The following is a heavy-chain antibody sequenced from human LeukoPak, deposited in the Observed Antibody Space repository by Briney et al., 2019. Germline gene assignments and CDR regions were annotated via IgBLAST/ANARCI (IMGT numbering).Heavy chain of an antibody. CDR3: AREVMGGPYYYYGMDV. J-gene: IGHJ6*02. V-gene: IGHV4-34*01. CDR1: GGSFSGYY. CDR2: INHSGSA. Sequence: SETLSLTCAVSGGSFSGYYWTWIRQPPGKGLEWIGEINHSGSANYNPSLKSRVTISLDTSKNQFSLKLSSVTAADTAVYYCAREVMGGPYYYYGMDVWGQGTTVTVSS. D-gene: IGHD3-16*01.